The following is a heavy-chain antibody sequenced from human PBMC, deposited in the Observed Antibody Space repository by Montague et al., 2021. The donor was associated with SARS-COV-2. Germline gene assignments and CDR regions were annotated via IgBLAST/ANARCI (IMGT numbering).Heavy chain of an antibody. CDR1: GGSFSGYC. Sequence: SETLSLTCAVYGGSFSGYCWSWIRQPPGKGLEWIGEINHSGSTNYNPSLKSRVTISVDKSWNQFSLRLTSVTAADTAIYYCARKGSGRSDLAYWGQGALVTVSS. CDR2: INHSGST. V-gene: IGHV4-34*01. CDR3: ARKGSGRSDLAY. D-gene: IGHD1-26*01. J-gene: IGHJ4*02.